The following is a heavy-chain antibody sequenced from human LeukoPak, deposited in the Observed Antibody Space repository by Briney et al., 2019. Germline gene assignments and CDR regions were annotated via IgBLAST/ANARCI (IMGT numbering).Heavy chain of an antibody. CDR3: AKTLRYFDWCYFDY. Sequence: KPSETLSLPCAVYGGSFSGYYWSWIRQPPGKGLEWIGEINHSGSTNYNPSLKSRVTISVDTSKNQFSLKLSSVTAADTAVYYCAKTLRYFDWCYFDYWGQGTLVTVSS. J-gene: IGHJ4*02. D-gene: IGHD3-9*01. V-gene: IGHV4-34*01. CDR2: INHSGST. CDR1: GGSFSGYY.